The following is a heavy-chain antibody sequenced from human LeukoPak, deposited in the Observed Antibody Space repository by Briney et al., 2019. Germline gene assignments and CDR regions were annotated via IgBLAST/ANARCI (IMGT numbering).Heavy chain of an antibody. J-gene: IGHJ6*02. CDR1: GFTFSGFW. CDR3: ARGRGIGA. Sequence: GGSLRLSCAASGFTFSGFWMTWVRQAPGKGLEWVANINEDGSEKYYVDSVKGRCTISSDNAKKSLSLQMNSLRAEDMGVYYCARGRGIGAWGQGTTVTVSS. CDR2: INEDGSEK. V-gene: IGHV3-7*01.